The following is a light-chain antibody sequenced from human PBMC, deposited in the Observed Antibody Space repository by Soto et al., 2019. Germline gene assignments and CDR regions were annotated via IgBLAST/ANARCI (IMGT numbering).Light chain of an antibody. J-gene: IGKJ2*01. CDR3: QQYTNWPPIA. CDR1: QSVSSN. CDR2: GAS. Sequence: EIVLTQSPATLSLSPGERATLSCRASQSVSSNFAGYQQKPGQAPSLLIYGASTRATGIPARFSGSGSGTEFTLTISSLQSEDFAVYYCQQYTNWPPIAFGQGTKLEIK. V-gene: IGKV3-15*01.